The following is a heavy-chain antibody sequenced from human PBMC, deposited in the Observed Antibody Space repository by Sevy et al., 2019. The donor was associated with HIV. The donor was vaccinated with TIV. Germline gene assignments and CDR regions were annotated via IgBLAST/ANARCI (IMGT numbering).Heavy chain of an antibody. V-gene: IGHV4-4*02. CDR3: ARKGGRWFGEVRIGYYFDY. D-gene: IGHD3-10*01. Sequence: SETLSLTCAVSGGSISSSNWWSWVRQPPGKGLEWIGEIYHSGSTNYNPSLKSRVTISVDKSKNQFSLKLSSVTAADTAVYYCARKGGRWFGEVRIGYYFDYWGQGTLVTVSS. CDR1: GGSISSSNW. CDR2: IYHSGST. J-gene: IGHJ4*02.